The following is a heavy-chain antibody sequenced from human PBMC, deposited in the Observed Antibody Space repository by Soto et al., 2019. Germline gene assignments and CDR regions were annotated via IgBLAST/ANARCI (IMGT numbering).Heavy chain of an antibody. J-gene: IGHJ4*02. D-gene: IGHD6-6*01. CDR3: ARAGGKLIAARTLIDY. Sequence: SETLSLTCAVYGGSSSGYYWSWIRQPPGKGLEWIGEINHSGSTNYNPSLKSRVTISVDTSKNQFSLKLSSVTAADTAVYYCARAGGKLIAARTLIDYWGQGTLVTVSS. V-gene: IGHV4-34*01. CDR1: GGSSSGYY. CDR2: INHSGST.